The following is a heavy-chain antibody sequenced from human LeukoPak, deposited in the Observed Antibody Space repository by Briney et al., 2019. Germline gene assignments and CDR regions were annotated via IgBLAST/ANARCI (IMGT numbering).Heavy chain of an antibody. Sequence: SETLSLTCTVSGGSISSGGYYWSWIRQHQGKGLEWIGYIYYSGSTYYNPSLKSRDTISVDTSKNQFSLKLSSLTAADTAVYYCATVPRDIVVVPAAKNAFDIWGQGTMVTVSS. CDR2: IYYSGST. CDR3: ATVPRDIVVVPAAKNAFDI. J-gene: IGHJ3*02. V-gene: IGHV4-31*03. CDR1: GGSISSGGYY. D-gene: IGHD2-2*01.